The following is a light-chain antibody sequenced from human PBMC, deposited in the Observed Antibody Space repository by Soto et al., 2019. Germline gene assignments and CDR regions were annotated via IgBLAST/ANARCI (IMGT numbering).Light chain of an antibody. CDR1: QSISNW. CDR3: QQYNSYSRT. Sequence: DIKMTQSPSTLSATVGDRVTITCRASQSISNWLAWYQQKPGKAPNLLIYKVSSLENGVPSRFSGSGSGTEFTLTISSLQPDDFANYYCQQYNSYSRTFGQGTKVDIK. V-gene: IGKV1-5*03. J-gene: IGKJ1*01. CDR2: KVS.